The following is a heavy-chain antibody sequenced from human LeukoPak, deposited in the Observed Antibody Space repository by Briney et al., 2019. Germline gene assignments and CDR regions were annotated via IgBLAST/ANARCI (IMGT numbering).Heavy chain of an antibody. D-gene: IGHD2-15*01. J-gene: IGHJ4*02. V-gene: IGHV3-30*02. Sequence: GGSLRLSCAASGFTFSSYGMHWVRQAPGKGLEWVAFIRYDESNQYYADSVKGRFTISRDNSKNTLYLQMNNLRAEDTAVYYCARGYCSGGSCYSDYWGQGTLVTVSS. CDR3: ARGYCSGGSCYSDY. CDR1: GFTFSSYG. CDR2: IRYDESNQ.